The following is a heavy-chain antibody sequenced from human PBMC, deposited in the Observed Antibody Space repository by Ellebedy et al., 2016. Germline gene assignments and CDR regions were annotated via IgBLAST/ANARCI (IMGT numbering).Heavy chain of an antibody. CDR2: INHSGST. Sequence: SETLSLXXAVYGGSFSGYYWSWIRQPPGKGLEWIGEINHSGSTNYNPSLKSRVTISVDTSKNQFSLKLSSVTAADTAVYYCARGARIAAARRVGFNPWGQGTLVTVSS. V-gene: IGHV4-34*01. CDR1: GGSFSGYY. D-gene: IGHD6-13*01. J-gene: IGHJ5*02. CDR3: ARGARIAAARRVGFNP.